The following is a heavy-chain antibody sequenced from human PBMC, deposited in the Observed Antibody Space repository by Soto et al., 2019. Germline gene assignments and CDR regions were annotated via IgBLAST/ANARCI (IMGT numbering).Heavy chain of an antibody. V-gene: IGHV3-11*06. CDR3: ARPSGIVGATE. Sequence: PGGSLRLSCAASGFTFSDYYMSWIRQAPGKGLEWVSYISSSSSYTNYADSVKGRFTISRDNAKNSLYLQMNSLRAEDTAVYYCARPSGIVGATEWGQGTLVTVSS. CDR2: ISSSSSYT. J-gene: IGHJ4*02. D-gene: IGHD1-26*01. CDR1: GFTFSDYY.